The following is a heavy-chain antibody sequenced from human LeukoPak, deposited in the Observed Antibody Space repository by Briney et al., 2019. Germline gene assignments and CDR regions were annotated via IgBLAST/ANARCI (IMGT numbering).Heavy chain of an antibody. J-gene: IGHJ6*04. V-gene: IGHV4-39*07. CDR3: ARYTFPRMVRFLEWPLDV. CDR1: GGSISSSSYY. D-gene: IGHD3-3*01. Sequence: PSETLSLTCTVSGGSISSSSYYWGWIRQPPGKGLKWIGSIYYSGSTYYNPSLKSRVTISVDTSKNQFSLKLSSVTAADTAVYYCARYTFPRMVRFLEWPLDVWGKGTTVTVSS. CDR2: IYYSGST.